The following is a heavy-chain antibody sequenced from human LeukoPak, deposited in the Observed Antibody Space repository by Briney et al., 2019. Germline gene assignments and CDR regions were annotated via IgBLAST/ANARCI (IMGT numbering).Heavy chain of an antibody. Sequence: PSETLSLTCTVSGGSISSGDYYWSWIRQPPGKGLEWIGYIYYRGSTYYNPSLKSRVTISVDTSKNQFSLKLSSVTAADTAVYYCARGGITMIVESDAFDIWGQGTMVTVSS. J-gene: IGHJ3*02. V-gene: IGHV4-30-4*01. CDR1: GGSISSGDYY. CDR2: IYYRGST. D-gene: IGHD3-22*01. CDR3: ARGGITMIVESDAFDI.